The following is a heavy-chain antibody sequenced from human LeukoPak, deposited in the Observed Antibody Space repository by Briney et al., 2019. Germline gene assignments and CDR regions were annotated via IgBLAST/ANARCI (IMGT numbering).Heavy chain of an antibody. J-gene: IGHJ4*02. Sequence: HPGGSLRLSCAASGFTFSSYAMSWVRQAPGKGLEWVSAISGSGGGTYYADSVKGRFTISRDNSKNTLYLQMNSLRAEDTAVYYCAKGPYCGGDCYPGEDYWGQGTLVTVSS. CDR1: GFTFSSYA. V-gene: IGHV3-23*01. CDR2: ISGSGGGT. CDR3: AKGPYCGGDCYPGEDY. D-gene: IGHD2-21*01.